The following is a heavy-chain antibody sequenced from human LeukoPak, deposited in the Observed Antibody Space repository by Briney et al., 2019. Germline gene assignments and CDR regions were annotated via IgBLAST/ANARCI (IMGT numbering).Heavy chain of an antibody. Sequence: GGSLSLSCAASGFTFSGSAMHWVRQASGKGLEWVGRIRSKANSYATAYAASVKGRFTISRDDSKNTAYLQMNSLKTEDTAVYYCTRLGDCSSTSCYGYWGQGTLVTVSS. V-gene: IGHV3-73*01. CDR2: IRSKANSYAT. CDR1: GFTFSGSA. CDR3: TRLGDCSSTSCYGY. D-gene: IGHD2-2*01. J-gene: IGHJ4*02.